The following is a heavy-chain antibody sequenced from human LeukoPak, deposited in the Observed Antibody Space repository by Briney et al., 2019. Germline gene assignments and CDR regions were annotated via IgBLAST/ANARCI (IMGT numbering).Heavy chain of an antibody. CDR2: INPNSNGLN. D-gene: IGHD3-22*01. V-gene: IGHV1-2*07. CDR3: ARGRSHYDSSDYHETGFDY. Sequence: ASVKVSCKASGYTFTDFYIHWVRQAPGQGLEWMGWINPNSNGLNNYAHKFQGRVTMTSDTSISTASMELSGLISDDTAVYFCARGRSHYDSSDYHETGFDYWGQGTLVTVSS. CDR1: GYTFTDFY. J-gene: IGHJ4*02.